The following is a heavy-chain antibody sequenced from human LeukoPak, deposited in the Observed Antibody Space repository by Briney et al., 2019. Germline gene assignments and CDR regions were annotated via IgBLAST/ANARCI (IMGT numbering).Heavy chain of an antibody. CDR3: ASREWELPINY. Sequence: SETLSLTCAVYGGSFSGYYWSWIRQPPGKGLEWIGEINHSGSTNYNPSLKSRVTISVDTSKNQFSLKLGSVTAADTAVYYCASREWELPINYWGQGTLVTVSS. V-gene: IGHV4-34*01. CDR2: INHSGST. J-gene: IGHJ4*02. D-gene: IGHD1-26*01. CDR1: GGSFSGYY.